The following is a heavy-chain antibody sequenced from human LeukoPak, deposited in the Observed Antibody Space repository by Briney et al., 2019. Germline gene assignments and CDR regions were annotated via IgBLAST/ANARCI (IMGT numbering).Heavy chain of an antibody. CDR2: ISSSGSTI. J-gene: IGHJ4*02. CDR1: GFTFSSYE. V-gene: IGHV3-48*03. D-gene: IGHD3-10*01. Sequence: GGSLRLSCAASGFTFSSYEMNWVRQAPGKGLEWVSYISSSGSTIYYADSVKGRFTISRDNAKNSLYLQMNSLRAEDTAVYYCAREPGHGGLWFGELYFDYWGQGTLVTVSS. CDR3: AREPGHGGLWFGELYFDY.